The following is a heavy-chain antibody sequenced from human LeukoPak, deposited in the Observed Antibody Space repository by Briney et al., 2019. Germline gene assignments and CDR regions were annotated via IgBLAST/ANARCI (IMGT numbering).Heavy chain of an antibody. CDR2: INPNSGGT. CDR1: GYTFTGYY. D-gene: IGHD1-26*01. V-gene: IGHV1-2*02. J-gene: IGHJ5*02. Sequence: GASVKVSCKASGYTFTGYYMHWVRQAPGQGLEWMGWINPNSGGTNYAQKFQGRVTMTRDTSISTAYMELSRLRSDDTAVYYCARPEVGAPYNWFDPWGQGTLVTVSS. CDR3: ARPEVGAPYNWFDP.